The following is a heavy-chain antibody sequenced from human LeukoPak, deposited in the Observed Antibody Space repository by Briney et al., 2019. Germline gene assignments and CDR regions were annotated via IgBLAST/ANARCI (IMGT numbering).Heavy chain of an antibody. CDR1: GFTFSNYA. Sequence: GGSLRLSCAASGFTFSNYAMNWVRQAPGKGLEWVAVISFDGSNTYYADSVKGRFTISSDNSKDTVFLQMNNLRPDDTAVYYCAREFGSGSYRPYYFDFWGQGTLVTVSS. D-gene: IGHD3-10*01. CDR3: AREFGSGSYRPYYFDF. V-gene: IGHV3-30-3*01. CDR2: ISFDGSNT. J-gene: IGHJ4*02.